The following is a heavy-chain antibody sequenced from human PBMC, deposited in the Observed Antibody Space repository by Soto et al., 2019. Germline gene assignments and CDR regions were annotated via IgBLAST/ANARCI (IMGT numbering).Heavy chain of an antibody. Sequence: EVQLLESGGGLVRPGGSLRLSCTASGFRFSSYAVNWVRQAPGKGLEWVSSISAGGASTYYADSVKGRFTISRDDSKNTLFLQMNTLRVADTAVYYCAKAVAGTWEFDYWGQGTLVTVSS. CDR2: ISAGGAST. CDR3: AKAVAGTWEFDY. J-gene: IGHJ4*02. V-gene: IGHV3-23*01. D-gene: IGHD6-19*01. CDR1: GFRFSSYA.